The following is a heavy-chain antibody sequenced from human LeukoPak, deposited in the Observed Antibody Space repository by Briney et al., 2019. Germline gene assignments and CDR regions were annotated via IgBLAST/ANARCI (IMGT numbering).Heavy chain of an antibody. J-gene: IGHJ4*02. CDR3: ATVPYRHMIVVNYFDY. Sequence: ASVKVSCKVSGYTLTELSMHWVRQDPGKGLEWMGGFDPEDGETIYAQKFQGRVTMTEDTSTDTAYMELSSLRSEDTAVYYCATVPYRHMIVVNYFDYWGQGTLVTVSS. D-gene: IGHD3-22*01. V-gene: IGHV1-24*01. CDR1: GYTLTELS. CDR2: FDPEDGET.